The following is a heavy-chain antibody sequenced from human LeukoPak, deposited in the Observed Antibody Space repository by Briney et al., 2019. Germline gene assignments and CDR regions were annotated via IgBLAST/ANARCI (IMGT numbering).Heavy chain of an antibody. D-gene: IGHD5-18*01. Sequence: GGSLRISCAASGFTFGNFAMTWVRQAPGKGLEWVAVISYDGSNKYYADSVKGRFTISRDDSKNTLYLQMNSLRAEDTAVYYCAGGYSYGYVFDYWGQGTLVTVSS. J-gene: IGHJ4*02. V-gene: IGHV3-30*04. CDR3: AGGYSYGYVFDY. CDR2: ISYDGSNK. CDR1: GFTFGNFA.